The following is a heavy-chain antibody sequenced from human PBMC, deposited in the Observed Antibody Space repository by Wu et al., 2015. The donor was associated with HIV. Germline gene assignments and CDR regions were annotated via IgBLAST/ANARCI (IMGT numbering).Heavy chain of an antibody. CDR3: ARATPDLGGAARHYDYYYYMDV. D-gene: IGHD6-6*01. Sequence: QVQLVQSGAEVKKPGASVKVSCKASGYTFTSYDINWVRQPTGQGLEWMGWMNPNSGNTGYAQKFQGRVTITRNTSISTAYMELSSLRSEDTAVYYCARATPDLGGAARHYDYYYYMDVWGKGTTVTVSS. CDR2: MNPNSGNT. J-gene: IGHJ6*03. CDR1: GYTFTSYD. V-gene: IGHV1-8*03.